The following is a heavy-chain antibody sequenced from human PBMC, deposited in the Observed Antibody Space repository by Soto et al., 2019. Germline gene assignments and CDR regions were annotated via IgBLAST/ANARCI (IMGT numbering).Heavy chain of an antibody. J-gene: IGHJ4*02. V-gene: IGHV3-30*03. CDR3: AITNVADASFDY. Sequence: QVQLVESGGGVVHPGRSLSLSCAGSGFMFSNYGMHWVRRAPGKGLEGVAFISSDGGETFYADSVKGRFTISRDKSERTLFLHMRSLKKEDTAVYYCAITNVADASFDYWGQGTLVTVSS. CDR2: ISSDGGET. D-gene: IGHD2-8*01. CDR1: GFMFSNYG.